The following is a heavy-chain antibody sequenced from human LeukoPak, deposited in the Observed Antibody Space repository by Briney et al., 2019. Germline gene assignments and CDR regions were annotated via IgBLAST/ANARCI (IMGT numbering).Heavy chain of an antibody. Sequence: GESLKISCKGSGYSFTSYWIGWVRQMPGKGLEWMGIIYPGDSDTRYSPSFQGQVTISADKSISTAYLQWSSLKASDTAMYYCARLGEPNWEPGAFDIWGQGTMVTVSS. CDR1: GYSFTSYW. V-gene: IGHV5-51*01. D-gene: IGHD1-26*01. J-gene: IGHJ3*02. CDR2: IYPGDSDT. CDR3: ARLGEPNWEPGAFDI.